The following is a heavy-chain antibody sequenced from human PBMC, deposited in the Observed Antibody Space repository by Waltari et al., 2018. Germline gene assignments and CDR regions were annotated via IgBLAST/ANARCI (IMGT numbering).Heavy chain of an antibody. J-gene: IGHJ4*02. CDR2: IYYSGST. CDR3: ARDGIAAAGDY. D-gene: IGHD6-13*01. V-gene: IGHV4-39*07. Sequence: QLQLQESGPGLVKPSETLSLTCTVSGGSISSSSYYWGWIRQPPGKGLEWIGSIYYSGSTYYNPSLKSRVTISVDTSISTAYMELSRLRSDDTAVYYCARDGIAAAGDYWGQGTLVTVSS. CDR1: GGSISSSSYY.